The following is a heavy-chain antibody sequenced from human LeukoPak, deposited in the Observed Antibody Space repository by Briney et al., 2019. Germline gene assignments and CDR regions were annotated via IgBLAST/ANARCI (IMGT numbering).Heavy chain of an antibody. J-gene: IGHJ4*02. CDR3: AKAFYYRTYYFDY. CDR1: GFTFSSYA. Sequence: PGGSLRLSCAASGFTFSSYAMSWVRQAPGKGLEWVSAISGSGGSTYYADSVKGRFTISRDNSKNTLYLQMNGLRAEDTAVYYCAKAFYYRTYYFDYWGQGTLVTVSS. V-gene: IGHV3-23*01. D-gene: IGHD2/OR15-2a*01. CDR2: ISGSGGST.